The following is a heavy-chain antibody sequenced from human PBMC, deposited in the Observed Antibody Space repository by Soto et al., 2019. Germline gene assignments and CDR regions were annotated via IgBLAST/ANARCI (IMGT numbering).Heavy chain of an antibody. CDR2: ISGSGGST. CDR1: GFTFSSYA. V-gene: IGHV3-23*01. CDR3: AKTTSFGVVPNPPDY. J-gene: IGHJ4*02. Sequence: GGSLRLSCAASGFTFSSYAMSWVRQAPGKGLEWVSAISGSGGSTYYADSVKGRFTNSRDNSKNTLYLQMNSLRAEDTAVYYCAKTTSFGVVPNPPDYWGQGTLVTVSS. D-gene: IGHD3-3*01.